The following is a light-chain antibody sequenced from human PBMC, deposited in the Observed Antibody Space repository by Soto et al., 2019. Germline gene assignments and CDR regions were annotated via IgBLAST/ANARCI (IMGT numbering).Light chain of an antibody. Sequence: EIVLTQSPATLSVCPGERATLSCRASQSVSSNLAWYQQKPGQAPRLLIYAASTRATGIPARFSGSGSGTEFTLTIRSLQSEDFAVYYCQQYNTWPPITFGQGTRLEIK. CDR1: QSVSSN. V-gene: IGKV3-15*01. CDR2: AAS. J-gene: IGKJ5*01. CDR3: QQYNTWPPIT.